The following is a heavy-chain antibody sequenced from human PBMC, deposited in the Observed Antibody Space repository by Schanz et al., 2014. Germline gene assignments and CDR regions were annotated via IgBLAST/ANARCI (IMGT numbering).Heavy chain of an antibody. J-gene: IGHJ6*02. CDR2: IYYSGST. D-gene: IGHD3-9*01. CDR3: ARARFTGYYMDV. V-gene: IGHV4-59*01. CDR1: GDSISGSY. Sequence: QVQLQASGPGLVKPSETLSLTCPVSGDSISGSYWSWIRQPPGKGLEWIGYIYYSGSTDYNPSLKSRVTMSVDTSKNQFSLKLSSVTAADTAVYYCARARFTGYYMDVWGQGTAVTVSS.